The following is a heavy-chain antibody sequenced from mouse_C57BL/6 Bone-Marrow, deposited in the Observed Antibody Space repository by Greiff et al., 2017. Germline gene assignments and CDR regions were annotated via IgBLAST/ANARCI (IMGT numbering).Heavy chain of an antibody. CDR3: ARPLRGYAMDY. J-gene: IGHJ4*01. CDR2: ISSGSSTI. CDR1: GFTFSDYG. D-gene: IGHD1-1*01. Sequence: EVQLMESGGGLVKPGGSLKLSCAASGFTFSDYGMHWVRQAPEKGLEWVAYISSGSSTIYYADTVKGRFTISRDNATNTLFLQMTSLRSEDTAMYYCARPLRGYAMDYWGQGTSVTVSS. V-gene: IGHV5-17*01.